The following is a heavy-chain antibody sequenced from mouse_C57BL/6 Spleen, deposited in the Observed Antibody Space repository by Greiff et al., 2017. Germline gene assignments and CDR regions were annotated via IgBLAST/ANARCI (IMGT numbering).Heavy chain of an antibody. Sequence: DVQLQESGGGLVQPGGSLSLSCAASGFTFTDYYMSWVRQPPGKALEWLGFIRNKANGYTTEYSASVKGRFTISRDNSQSILYIQMNALRAEDSATYYCARSHDYGSSYGNYFDYWGQGTTLTVSS. CDR3: ARSHDYGSSYGNYFDY. V-gene: IGHV7-3*01. CDR2: IRNKANGYTT. J-gene: IGHJ2*01. CDR1: GFTFTDYY. D-gene: IGHD1-1*01.